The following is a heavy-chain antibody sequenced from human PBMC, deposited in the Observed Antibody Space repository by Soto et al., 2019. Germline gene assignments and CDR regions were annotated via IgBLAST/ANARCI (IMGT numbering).Heavy chain of an antibody. V-gene: IGHV3-74*03. D-gene: IGHD6-13*01. CDR2: INADGSGT. Sequence: EVQLVESGGGLVQPGGSLRLSCVDSGFDFSSHWMHWVRQVPGKGLVWVSRINADGSGTAYADSVRGRFTISRDNAKSTLYLEMNSLRAEDTAVYFCTGHPALRAAVEGCDPWGQGTLVTVSS. CDR1: GFDFSSHW. CDR3: TGHPALRAAVEGCDP. J-gene: IGHJ5*02.